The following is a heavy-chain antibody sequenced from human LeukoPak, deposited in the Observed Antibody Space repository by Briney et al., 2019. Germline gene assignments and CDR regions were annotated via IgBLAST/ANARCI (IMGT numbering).Heavy chain of an antibody. J-gene: IGHJ4*02. CDR2: INHSGST. CDR3: ARQQEMATLDY. D-gene: IGHD5-12*01. Sequence: SETLSLTCAVYGGSFSGYYWSRIRQPPGKGLEWIGEINHSGSTNYNPSLKSRVTISVDTSKNQFSLKLSSVIAADTAVYYCARQQEMATLDYWGQGTLVTVSS. CDR1: GGSFSGYY. V-gene: IGHV4-34*01.